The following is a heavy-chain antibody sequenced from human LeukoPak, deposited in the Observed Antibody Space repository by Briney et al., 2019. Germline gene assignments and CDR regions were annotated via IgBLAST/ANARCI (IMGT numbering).Heavy chain of an antibody. J-gene: IGHJ4*02. D-gene: IGHD4-17*01. CDR3: ARDGDYVHY. V-gene: IGHV3-7*04. CDR2: IRQGGTEK. Sequence: GGSLRLSCAASGFTFSSYWMSCVRQAPGKGLGWVANIRQGGTEKYYMDSLKGRFTISRDNAKNSLYLQMNSLRAEDTAVYYCARDGDYVHYWGQGTLVTVSS. CDR1: GFTFSSYW.